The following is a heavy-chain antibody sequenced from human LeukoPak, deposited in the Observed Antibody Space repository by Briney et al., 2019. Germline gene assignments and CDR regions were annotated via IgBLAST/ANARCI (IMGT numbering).Heavy chain of an antibody. Sequence: PGGAPRLSCAAPGFTFSDYYMSWIRPAPGKGVGWVSYISSSSSYTNYADSVKGRFTISRDNAKNSLYLQMNSLRAEDTAVYYCARGGHDSSGYYPDYWGQGTLVTVSS. D-gene: IGHD3-22*01. V-gene: IGHV3-11*06. CDR1: GFTFSDYY. CDR2: ISSSSSYT. J-gene: IGHJ4*02. CDR3: ARGGHDSSGYYPDY.